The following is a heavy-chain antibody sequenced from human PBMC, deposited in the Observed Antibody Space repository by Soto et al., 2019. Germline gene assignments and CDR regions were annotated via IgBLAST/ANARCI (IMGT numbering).Heavy chain of an antibody. D-gene: IGHD1-26*01. Sequence: GGSLRLSCAASGFTFSSYAMSWVRQAPGKGLEWVSVIAGSGGDTHHADSVKGRFTVSRDNSKNTLYLQMNSLRADDTAVYYCAKDVYEYSDSYFRLPGDCWGQGTLVTVSS. CDR3: AKDVYEYSDSYFRLPGDC. CDR2: IAGSGGDT. CDR1: GFTFSSYA. V-gene: IGHV3-23*01. J-gene: IGHJ4*02.